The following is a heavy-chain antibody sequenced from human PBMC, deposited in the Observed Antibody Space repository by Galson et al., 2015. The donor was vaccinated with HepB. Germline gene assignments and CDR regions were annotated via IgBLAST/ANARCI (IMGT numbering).Heavy chain of an antibody. V-gene: IGHV1-24*01. D-gene: IGHD3-3*01. Sequence: SVKVSCKVSGYTLTELSMHWVRQAPGKGLEWMGGFDPEDGETIYAQKFQGRVTMTEDTSTDTAYMELSSLRSEDTAVYYCATGGRAFTIFGVVIGGGYYYYGMDVWGQGTTVTVSS. CDR3: ATGGRAFTIFGVVIGGGYYYYGMDV. CDR2: FDPEDGET. CDR1: GYTLTELS. J-gene: IGHJ6*02.